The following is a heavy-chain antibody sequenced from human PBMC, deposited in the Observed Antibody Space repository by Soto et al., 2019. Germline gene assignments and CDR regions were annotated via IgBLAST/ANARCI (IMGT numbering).Heavy chain of an antibody. J-gene: IGHJ5*02. Sequence: QVQLQESGPGLVKPSQTLSLTCTVSVASISSGGYYWSWIRQHPGEGLEWIGNIYYSGSTSYNPSLMKRVTISVDASKNQFSLKLSSVTAADTAIYYCARESKYDTSGYPPWFAPWGQGTLVTVSS. D-gene: IGHD3-22*01. CDR1: VASISSGGYY. CDR3: ARESKYDTSGYPPWFAP. V-gene: IGHV4-31*03. CDR2: IYYSGST.